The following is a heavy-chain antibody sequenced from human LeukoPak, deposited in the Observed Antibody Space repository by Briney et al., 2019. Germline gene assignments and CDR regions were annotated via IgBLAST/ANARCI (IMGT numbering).Heavy chain of an antibody. Sequence: SVKVSCKASGGTFNTFSTYAISWVRQAPGQGLEWMGGIVPFFGTTNYAQKFQGRVTITADESTSTAYMELSSLRSEDTAMYYCARPNKVTLSQDAFDVWGQGTIVTVSS. CDR1: GGTFNTFSTYA. J-gene: IGHJ3*01. CDR3: ARPNKVTLSQDAFDV. CDR2: IVPFFGTT. V-gene: IGHV1-69*13. D-gene: IGHD2-21*02.